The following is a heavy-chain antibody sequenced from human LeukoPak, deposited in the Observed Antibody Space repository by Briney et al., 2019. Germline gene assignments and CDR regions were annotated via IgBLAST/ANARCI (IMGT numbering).Heavy chain of an antibody. V-gene: IGHV4-34*01. Sequence: PSETLSLTCAVYGGSFSGYYWSWIRQPPGKGLEWIGEINRSGSTNYHPPLKSRVTISVDTSKNQFSLKLSSVTAADTAVYYCARGQIQLWSNGMDVWGQGTTVTVSS. D-gene: IGHD5-18*01. CDR2: INRSGST. CDR1: GGSFSGYY. J-gene: IGHJ6*02. CDR3: ARGQIQLWSNGMDV.